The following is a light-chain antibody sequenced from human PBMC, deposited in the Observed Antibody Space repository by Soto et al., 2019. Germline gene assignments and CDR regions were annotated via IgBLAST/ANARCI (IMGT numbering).Light chain of an antibody. CDR3: QQADSIPLT. CDR2: AAS. CDR1: QDISNW. V-gene: IGKV1-12*01. J-gene: IGKJ4*01. Sequence: DIQMTQSPSFVSASVGDRVTITCRASQDISNWLAWYQQKPGRAPKLLIFAASTLQRGVPSRFSCSRYGTDFTLTISSLQPEDSATYYCQQADSIPLTFGGGTKV.